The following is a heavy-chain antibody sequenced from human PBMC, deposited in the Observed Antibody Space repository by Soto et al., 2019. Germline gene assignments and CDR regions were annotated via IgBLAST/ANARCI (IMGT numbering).Heavy chain of an antibody. CDR1: GGTFSSYA. CDR2: IIPIFGTA. Sequence: QVQLVQSGAEVKKPGSSVKVSCKASGGTFSSYAISWVRQAPGQGLEWMGGIIPIFGTANYAQKFQGRVTINADESTITAYMELSSLRSEDTAVYYCAREGIAARRLIWFDYWCQGTLVTVSS. CDR3: AREGIAARRLIWFDY. J-gene: IGHJ4*02. D-gene: IGHD6-6*01. V-gene: IGHV1-69*01.